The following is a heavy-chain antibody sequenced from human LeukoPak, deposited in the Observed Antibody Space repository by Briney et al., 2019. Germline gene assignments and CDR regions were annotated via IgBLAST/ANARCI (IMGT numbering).Heavy chain of an antibody. J-gene: IGHJ4*02. D-gene: IGHD6-19*01. CDR1: GFTFKNYW. CDR3: ARDNSGFDS. CDR2: IRHDGSAR. Sequence: GGSLRLSCAGSGFTFKNYWMAWVRQAPGKGLEWVANIRHDGSARYYGDSVKGRFTISRDDAKNSVFLQMNSLRVDDTALYYCARDNSGFDSWGQGTLVTVSS. V-gene: IGHV3-7*01.